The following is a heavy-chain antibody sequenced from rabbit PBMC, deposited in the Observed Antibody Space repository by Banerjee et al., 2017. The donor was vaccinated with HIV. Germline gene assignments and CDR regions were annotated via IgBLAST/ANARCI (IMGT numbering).Heavy chain of an antibody. V-gene: IGHV1S45*01. D-gene: IGHD1-1*01. J-gene: IGHJ4*01. CDR2: INTNSGNT. CDR1: GFSFSNKYV. CDR3: ARSVSASGYWNDL. Sequence: QEQLEESGGDLVKPGASLTLSCKASGFSFSNKYVMCWVRQAPGKGLEWIACINTNSGNTVYASWAKGRFTISKTSSTTVTLQMTSLTAADTATYFCARSVSASGYWNDLWGPGTLVTVS.